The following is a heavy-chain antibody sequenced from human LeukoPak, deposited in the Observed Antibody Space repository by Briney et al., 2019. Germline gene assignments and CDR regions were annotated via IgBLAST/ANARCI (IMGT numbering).Heavy chain of an antibody. V-gene: IGHV3-7*01. J-gene: IGHJ3*02. Sequence: GGSLRLSCAASGFTFSSYWMSWVRQAPGKGLEWVANIKQDGSEKYYVDSVKGRFTISRDNAKNSLYLQMNSLRAEDTAVYFCAKEAGRHDAFDIWGQGTKVTVSS. CDR2: IKQDGSEK. CDR1: GFTFSSYW. CDR3: AKEAGRHDAFDI. D-gene: IGHD6-6*01.